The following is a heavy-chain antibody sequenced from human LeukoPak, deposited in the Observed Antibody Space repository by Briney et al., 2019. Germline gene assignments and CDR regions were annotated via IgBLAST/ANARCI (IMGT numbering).Heavy chain of an antibody. CDR1: GFTFSSYA. D-gene: IGHD2-15*01. Sequence: GGFLRLSCAASGFTFSSYAMSWVRQAPGKGLEWVSTISANGGSRYYADSVKGRFTISRDNSKDTLYLQMNSLRVEDTAVYYCAKDGRSDIPGYWGQETLVTVSS. CDR3: AKDGRSDIPGY. CDR2: ISANGGSR. V-gene: IGHV3-23*01. J-gene: IGHJ4*02.